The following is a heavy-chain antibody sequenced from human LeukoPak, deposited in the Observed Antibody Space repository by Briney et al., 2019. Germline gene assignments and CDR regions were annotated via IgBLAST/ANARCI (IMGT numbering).Heavy chain of an antibody. V-gene: IGHV1-69*04. J-gene: IGHJ1*01. CDR3: ARELGGNTMVRGVSGAEYFQH. CDR1: GGTFSSYA. CDR2: IIPILGIA. D-gene: IGHD3-10*01. Sequence: SVKVSCKASGGTFSSYAISWVRQAPGQGLEWMGRIIPILGIANYAQEFQGRVTITADKSTSTAYMGLSSLRSEDTAVYYCARELGGNTMVRGVSGAEYFQHWGQGTLVTVSS.